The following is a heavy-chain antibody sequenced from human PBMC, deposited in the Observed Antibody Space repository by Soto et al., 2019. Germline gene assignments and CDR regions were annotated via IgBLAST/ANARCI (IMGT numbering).Heavy chain of an antibody. J-gene: IGHJ4*02. V-gene: IGHV1-69*13. CDR1: GGTFSNYG. CDR2: IIPIFGTA. CDR3: ARDGTLYDSSAYYYLY. Sequence: SVKVSCKASGGTFSNYGVNWVRQAPGQGLEWMGGIIPIFGTAKYAQKFQGRVTITADDSTRTAYMELSSLRSEDTAVYYCARDGTLYDSSAYYYLYWGQGTLVTVSS. D-gene: IGHD3-22*01.